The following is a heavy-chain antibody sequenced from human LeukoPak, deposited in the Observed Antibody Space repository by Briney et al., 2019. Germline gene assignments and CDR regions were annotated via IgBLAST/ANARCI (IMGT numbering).Heavy chain of an antibody. D-gene: IGHD1/OR15-1a*01. J-gene: IGHJ4*02. CDR3: ARVSSQVGTTSQYYFDY. Sequence: SETLSLTCTVSGGSVSTYYWNWIRQPAGKGLEWIGRIYNSASTDYNPSLESRVTISVDTSKNQFSLKLSSVTAADTAVYYCARVSSQVGTTSQYYFDYWGQGTLVTVSS. CDR1: GGSVSTYY. CDR2: IYNSAST. V-gene: IGHV4-4*07.